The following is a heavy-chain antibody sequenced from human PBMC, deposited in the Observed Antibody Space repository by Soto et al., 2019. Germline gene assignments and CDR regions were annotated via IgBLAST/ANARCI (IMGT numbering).Heavy chain of an antibody. J-gene: IGHJ6*02. Sequence: SETLSLTCNVSGGSIYTYYWNWIRQSPGKGLEWIGYISDGGSTYYNPSLKSRVTISVDTSKNQFSLKLSSVTAADTAVYYCARRLRVYYYGMDVWGQGTTVTVSS. CDR2: ISDGGST. CDR1: GGSIYTYY. D-gene: IGHD6-19*01. CDR3: ARRLRVYYYGMDV. V-gene: IGHV4-59*08.